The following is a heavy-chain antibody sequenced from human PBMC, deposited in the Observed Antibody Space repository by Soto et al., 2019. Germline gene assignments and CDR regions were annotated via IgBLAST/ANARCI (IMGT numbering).Heavy chain of an antibody. V-gene: IGHV1-69*05. CDR1: GGTFSSYA. Sequence: QVQLVQSGAEVKKPGSSVKVSCKASGGTFSSYAISWVRQAPGQGLEWMGGIIPIFGTANYAQKFQGRVTITPEESTSTAYMELSSLRSEDTAVYYCARDESVGPRRYYYYGMDVWGQGTTVTVSS. CDR2: IIPIFGTA. D-gene: IGHD1-26*01. J-gene: IGHJ6*02. CDR3: ARDESVGPRRYYYYGMDV.